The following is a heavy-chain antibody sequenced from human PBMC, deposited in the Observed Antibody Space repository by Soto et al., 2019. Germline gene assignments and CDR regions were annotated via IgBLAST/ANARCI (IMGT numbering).Heavy chain of an antibody. J-gene: IGHJ5*02. Sequence: SETLSLTCSVSGGSINSGRSSWNWIRQSPGKGLEWIAYIYHSGSTYYNPSLKSRVTIPVDRSENQFSLKLTSVTAADTAVYYCVRESTTSGPNWFDTWGPGILVTVSS. D-gene: IGHD1-1*01. CDR3: VRESTTSGPNWFDT. CDR2: IYHSGST. V-gene: IGHV4-30-2*06. CDR1: GGSINSGRSS.